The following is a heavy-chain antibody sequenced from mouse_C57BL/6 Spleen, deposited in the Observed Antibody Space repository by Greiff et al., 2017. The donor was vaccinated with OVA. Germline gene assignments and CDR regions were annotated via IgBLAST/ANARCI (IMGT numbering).Heavy chain of an antibody. Sequence: VQLQQSGAELVRPGASVKLSCTASGFIIKDDYMHWVKQRPEQGLEWIGWIDPENGDTEYASKFQGKATITADTSSNTAYLQLSSLTSEDTAVYYCTRGPYYSNYDYAMDYWGQGTSVTVSS. CDR1: GFIIKDDY. V-gene: IGHV14-4*01. CDR3: TRGPYYSNYDYAMDY. J-gene: IGHJ4*01. D-gene: IGHD2-5*01. CDR2: IDPENGDT.